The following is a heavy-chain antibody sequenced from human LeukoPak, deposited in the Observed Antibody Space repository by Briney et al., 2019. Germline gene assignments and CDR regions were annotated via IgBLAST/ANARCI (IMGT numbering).Heavy chain of an antibody. D-gene: IGHD3-3*01. V-gene: IGHV3-21*01. Sequence: TGGSLRLSCAASGFTFSSYSMNWVRQAPGKGLEWVSSISSSSSYIYYADSVKGRFTIPRDNAKNSLYLQMNSLRAEDTAVYYCARGAGFLEWLVDQNYFDYWGQGTLVTVSS. CDR2: ISSSSSYI. CDR1: GFTFSSYS. CDR3: ARGAGFLEWLVDQNYFDY. J-gene: IGHJ4*02.